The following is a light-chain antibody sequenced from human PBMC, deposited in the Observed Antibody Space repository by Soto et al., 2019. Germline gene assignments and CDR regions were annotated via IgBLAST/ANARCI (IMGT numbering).Light chain of an antibody. CDR3: LQHNSYPYT. Sequence: DIQMTQSPSSLSASVGDRVTITCRASQGIRNDVGWYQQKPGKAPKRLFYAASSLQSGVPSRFSGSGSGREFTLTISSLQPEDFATYYCLQHNSYPYTFGQGTKLDIK. CDR1: QGIRND. J-gene: IGKJ2*01. V-gene: IGKV1-17*01. CDR2: AAS.